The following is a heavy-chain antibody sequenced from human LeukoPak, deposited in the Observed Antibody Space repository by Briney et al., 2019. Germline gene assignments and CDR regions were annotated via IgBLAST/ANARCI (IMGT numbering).Heavy chain of an antibody. CDR1: GFTFSNYG. D-gene: IGHD3-22*01. CDR2: IRDDGSNK. CDR3: AREGYYGSSGHGDAFDI. J-gene: IGHJ3*02. Sequence: PGGSLRLSCAASGFTFSNYGMQWVRQAPGKGLEWVAFIRDDGSNKFYADSVKGRFTISRDNSKNTLYLQMNSLRAEDTAVYYCAREGYYGSSGHGDAFDIWGQGTMVTVSS. V-gene: IGHV3-30*02.